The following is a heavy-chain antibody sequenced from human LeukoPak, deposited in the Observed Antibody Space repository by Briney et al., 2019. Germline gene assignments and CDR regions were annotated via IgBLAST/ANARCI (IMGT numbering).Heavy chain of an antibody. CDR2: ISDGGGRT. D-gene: IGHD3-22*01. CDR3: AKRGVVIRVILVGFHKEAYYFDS. V-gene: IGHV3-23*01. J-gene: IGHJ4*02. CDR1: GITLSNYG. Sequence: GGSLRLSCAVSGITLSNYGMSWVRQAPGKGLEWVAGISDGGGRTNYADSVKGRFTISRDNPKNTLHLQMNSLRAEDTAVYFCAKRGVVIRVILVGFHKEAYYFDSWGQGALVTVSS.